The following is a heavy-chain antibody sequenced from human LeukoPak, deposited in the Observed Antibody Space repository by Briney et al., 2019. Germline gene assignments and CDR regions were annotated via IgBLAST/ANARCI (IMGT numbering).Heavy chain of an antibody. CDR3: ARHRKGISSWPWGFDY. Sequence: PSETLSLTCTVSGGSISSYYWSWIRQPPGKGLEWIGYIYYSGSTNYNPSLKSRVTISVDTSKNQFSLKLSSVTAADTAVYYCARHRKGISSWPWGFDYWGQGTLVTVSS. J-gene: IGHJ4*02. CDR1: GGSISSYY. CDR2: IYYSGST. D-gene: IGHD6-13*01. V-gene: IGHV4-59*08.